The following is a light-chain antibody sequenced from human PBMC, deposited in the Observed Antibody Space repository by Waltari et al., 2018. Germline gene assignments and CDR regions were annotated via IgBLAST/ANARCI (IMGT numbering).Light chain of an antibody. CDR3: VLYGGNGIWV. CDR1: SGSVSTSDY. J-gene: IGLJ3*02. CDR2: STN. Sequence: QTVVTQEPAFSVSPGGTITLTSALTSGSVSTSDYPSWYQQTPGPTPRTLIYSTNIRAAGVPYRFSGSIIGNKAALTVTGAQADDESDYYCVLYGGNGIWVFGGGTRLTVL. V-gene: IGLV8-61*01.